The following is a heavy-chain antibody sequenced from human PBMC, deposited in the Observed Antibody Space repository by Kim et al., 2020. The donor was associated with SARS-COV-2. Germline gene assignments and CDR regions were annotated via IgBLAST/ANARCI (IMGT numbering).Heavy chain of an antibody. CDR2: IKHDGSEK. Sequence: GGSLRLSCAASGFTFSSYWMAWVRQAPGKGLEWVANIKHDGSEKYYVDSLKGRFTISKDNAKNSVYLQMNSLRAEDTAIYYCARAGYISGYDYWGQGTLVTVSS. J-gene: IGHJ4*02. V-gene: IGHV3-7*03. CDR3: ARAGYISGYDY. D-gene: IGHD6-19*01. CDR1: GFTFSSYW.